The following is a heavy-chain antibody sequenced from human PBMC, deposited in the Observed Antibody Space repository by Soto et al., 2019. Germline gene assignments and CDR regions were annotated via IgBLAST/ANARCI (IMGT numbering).Heavy chain of an antibody. CDR3: ARDRPDNWEGRFDY. V-gene: IGHV4-30-4*01. CDR2: IYYSGTT. Sequence: QVQLQESGPGLMKPSQTLSLTCTVSGGSISSGGYYWSWIRQPPGQGLEWIGYIYYSGTTYYNPSLRSRVTISRVLSKDQFSRSLGSGTAADTAVYYCARDRPDNWEGRFDYWGQGTLVTVSS. J-gene: IGHJ4*02. CDR1: GGSISSGGYY. D-gene: IGHD1-20*01.